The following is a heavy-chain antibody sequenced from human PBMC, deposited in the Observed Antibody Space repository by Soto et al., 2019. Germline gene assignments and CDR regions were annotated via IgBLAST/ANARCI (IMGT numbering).Heavy chain of an antibody. CDR3: ARDSRAVIILGLPINTWDV. J-gene: IGHJ6*02. CDR2: ISSYNGNT. V-gene: IGHV1-18*01. Sequence: GASVKVSCKASGYTFTEYGVSWVRQAPGQGLEWMGWISSYNGNTNSAQKFQDRVTMTTDTSTSTAYMELRSLRSDDTAVYYCARDSRAVIILGLPINTWDVWGQGTTVTVS. D-gene: IGHD2-21*01. CDR1: GYTFTEYG.